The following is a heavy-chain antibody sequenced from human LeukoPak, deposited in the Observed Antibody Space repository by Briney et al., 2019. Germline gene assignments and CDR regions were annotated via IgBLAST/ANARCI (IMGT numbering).Heavy chain of an antibody. V-gene: IGHV3-11*04. CDR1: GFTFSDYY. CDR2: ISSSGSTI. Sequence: GGSLRLSCAASGFTFSDYYMSWIRQAPGKGLEWVSYISSSGSTIYYADSVKGRFTISRDNAKNSLYLQMNSLRAEDTAVYYCAARRFTVTTEIDYWGQGTLVTVSS. D-gene: IGHD4-17*01. CDR3: AARRFTVTTEIDY. J-gene: IGHJ4*02.